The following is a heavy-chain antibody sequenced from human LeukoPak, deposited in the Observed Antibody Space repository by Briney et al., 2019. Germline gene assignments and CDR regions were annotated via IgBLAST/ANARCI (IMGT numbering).Heavy chain of an antibody. CDR1: GGSISSDDYY. J-gene: IGHJ4*02. D-gene: IGHD1-26*01. CDR3: ARGTWALLSAYYFDY. V-gene: IGHV4-30-4*01. CDR2: ISYSGNT. Sequence: SQTLSLTCTVSGGSISSDDYYWSWIRQPPGKGLEWIGYISYSGNTYYNPSLKSRVTISVDTPKNQFSLKLSSVTAADTAVYYCARGTWALLSAYYFDYWGQGTLVTVSS.